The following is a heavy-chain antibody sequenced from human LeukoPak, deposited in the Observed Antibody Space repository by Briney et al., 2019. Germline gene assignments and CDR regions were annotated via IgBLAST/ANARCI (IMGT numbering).Heavy chain of an antibody. CDR3: ARHLGDY. Sequence: SETLSLTCAVYGGSFSGYYWSWIRQPPGKGLEWIGEINHSGSTNYNPSLKSRVTISVDTSKNQFSLKLSPVTAADTAVYYCARHLGDYWGQGTLVTVSS. V-gene: IGHV4-34*01. CDR1: GGSFSGYY. J-gene: IGHJ4*02. CDR2: INHSGST.